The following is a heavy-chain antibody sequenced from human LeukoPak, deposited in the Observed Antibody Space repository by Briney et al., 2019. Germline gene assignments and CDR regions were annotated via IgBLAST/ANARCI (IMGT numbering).Heavy chain of an antibody. V-gene: IGHV4-61*02. J-gene: IGHJ5*02. CDR2: IYTGGST. D-gene: IGHD6-19*01. CDR1: DGSISSGSYY. Sequence: PSETLSLTCTVSDGSISSGSYYWRWLRQPAGKGLEWIGRIYTGGSTNYNPSLKSRVTISIDTSKNQFSLKLSSVTAADTAVYYCARGERGAVAWGQGTLVTVSS. CDR3: ARGERGAVA.